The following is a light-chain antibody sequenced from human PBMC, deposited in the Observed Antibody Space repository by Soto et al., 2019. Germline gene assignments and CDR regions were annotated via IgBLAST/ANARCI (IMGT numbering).Light chain of an antibody. CDR2: GTS. J-gene: IGKJ1*01. CDR3: QQYNNWPTWT. Sequence: EIVLTQSACTLSLSAGERATLSCRASQSVSSSYLAWYQQKPGQAPRLLIYGTSSRATGIPDRFSGSGSETGFTLTISSLQAQDSAVYFCQQYNNWPTWTFGQGTKVDIK. CDR1: QSVSSSY. V-gene: IGKV3-20*01.